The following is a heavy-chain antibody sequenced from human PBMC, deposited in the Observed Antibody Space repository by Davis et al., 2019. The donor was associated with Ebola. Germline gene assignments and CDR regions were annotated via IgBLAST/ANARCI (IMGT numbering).Heavy chain of an antibody. CDR3: ARYSSVANRDGSDY. J-gene: IGHJ4*02. CDR2: IYPGDSDT. V-gene: IGHV5-51*01. CDR1: GYTFTRYW. Sequence: GESLKISCKASGYTFTRYWIVWVRQMSGKGLEWMGMIYPGDSDTRYSPAFLGQVTISADKSISTAYLQWSSLKASDTAMYYCARYSSVANRDGSDYWGQGTLVTVSS. D-gene: IGHD6-6*01.